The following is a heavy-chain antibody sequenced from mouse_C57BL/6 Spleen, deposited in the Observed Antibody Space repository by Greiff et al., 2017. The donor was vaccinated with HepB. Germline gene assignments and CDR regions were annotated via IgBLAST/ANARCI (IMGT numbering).Heavy chain of an antibody. CDR3: ASLTPEY. CDR2: IHPNSGST. J-gene: IGHJ2*01. CDR1: GYTFTSYW. V-gene: IGHV1-64*01. Sequence: QVHVKQSGAELVKPGASVKLSCKASGYTFTSYWMHWVKQRPGQGLEWIGMIHPNSGSTNYNEKFKSKATLTVDKSSSTAYMHRSRLTSKYSAVYYCASLTPEYWGQGTTLTVSS.